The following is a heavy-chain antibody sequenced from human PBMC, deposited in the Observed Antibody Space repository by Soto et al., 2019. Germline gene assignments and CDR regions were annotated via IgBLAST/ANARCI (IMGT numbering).Heavy chain of an antibody. Sequence: GGSLRLSCAASGFTFSSYSMNWVRQAPGKGLEWVSSISSSSSYIYYADSVKGRFTISRDNAKNSLYLQMNSLRAEDTAVYYCARDPLNYYGSGSYPRRGFDYWGQGT. CDR3: ARDPLNYYGSGSYPRRGFDY. J-gene: IGHJ4*02. V-gene: IGHV3-21*01. CDR2: ISSSSSYI. CDR1: GFTFSSYS. D-gene: IGHD3-10*01.